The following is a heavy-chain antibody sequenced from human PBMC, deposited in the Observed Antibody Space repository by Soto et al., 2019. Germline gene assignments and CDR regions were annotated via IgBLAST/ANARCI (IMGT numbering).Heavy chain of an antibody. CDR2: VCYNGIT. CDR3: ASSSLRSAPCD. J-gene: IGHJ4*02. D-gene: IGHD4-17*01. CDR1: GGSFTNNC. V-gene: IGHV4-59*01. Sequence: SETLSLTCSVSGGSFTNNCWTWIRQPPGKGLEWIGCVCYNGITNSNPSLKSRVTISVDTSRNRFSLNLRSVTAADTAVYYCASSSLRSAPCDWGPGTQVSVSS.